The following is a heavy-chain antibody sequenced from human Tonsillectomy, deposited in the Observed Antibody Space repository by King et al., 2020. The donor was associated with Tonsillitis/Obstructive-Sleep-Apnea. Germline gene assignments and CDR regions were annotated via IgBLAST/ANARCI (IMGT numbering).Heavy chain of an antibody. V-gene: IGHV3-30*01. Sequence: VQLVESGGGVVQPGRSLRLSCAASGFTFSSYAMHWVRQAPGKGLEGGAVISYDGSNKYYADSVKGRFTISRDNSKNTLYLQMNSLRAEDTVVYYCARDGSGSYYSRRPYYFDYWGQGTLVTVSS. D-gene: IGHD3-10*01. CDR3: ARDGSGSYYSRRPYYFDY. J-gene: IGHJ4*02. CDR2: ISYDGSNK. CDR1: GFTFSSYA.